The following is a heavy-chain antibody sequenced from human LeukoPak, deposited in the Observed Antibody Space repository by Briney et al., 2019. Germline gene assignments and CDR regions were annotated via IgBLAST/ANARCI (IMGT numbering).Heavy chain of an antibody. D-gene: IGHD3-10*01. Sequence: GGSLRLSCAASGFIFSNSAMHWVRQAPGKGLEWVAVISYDGSNKYYADSVKGRFTISRDNSKNTLFLQMNSLRAGDTAVYYCAKDLEYFFGSGSYTVDWWGRGTLVTVSS. CDR1: GFIFSNSA. V-gene: IGHV3-30*18. CDR2: ISYDGSNK. CDR3: AKDLEYFFGSGSYTVDW. J-gene: IGHJ4*02.